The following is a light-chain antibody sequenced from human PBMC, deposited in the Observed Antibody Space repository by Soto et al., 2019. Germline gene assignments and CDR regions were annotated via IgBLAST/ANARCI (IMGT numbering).Light chain of an antibody. CDR1: RNISNY. V-gene: IGKV1-39*01. CDR3: QQSHSTPWT. CDR2: SSS. Sequence: DIQMPQSPSSLSASVGDRVTITCRASRNISNYLSWYQQKPGKAPKLLIYSSSNLQSGVPSRFTGTDVSLTISSLQPEDAATYFCQQSHSTPWTFGQGTKVEI. J-gene: IGKJ1*01.